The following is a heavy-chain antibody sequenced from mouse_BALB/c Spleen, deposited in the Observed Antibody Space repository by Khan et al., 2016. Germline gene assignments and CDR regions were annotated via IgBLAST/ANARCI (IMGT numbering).Heavy chain of an antibody. V-gene: IGHV2-6*02. CDR1: GFSLNTYG. D-gene: IGHD2-4*01. J-gene: IGHJ4*01. CDR3: ARSNYVCMDY. Sequence: QVQLKESGPGLVAPSQSLSITCTVSGFSLNTYGVHWVRQPPGKGLEWLVVIWADGSTTYNSALKSRLSISKDNSKSQVFLKMNSLQIDDTAMYYCARSNYVCMDYWGQGTSVTVSS. CDR2: IWADGST.